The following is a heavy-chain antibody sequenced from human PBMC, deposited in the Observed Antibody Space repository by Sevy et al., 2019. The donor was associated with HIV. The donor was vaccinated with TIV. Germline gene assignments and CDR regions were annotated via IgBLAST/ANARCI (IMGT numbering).Heavy chain of an antibody. D-gene: IGHD3-3*01. Sequence: GGSLRLSCAASGFTFSSYAMSWVRQAPGKGLEWVSAISGSGGSTYYADSVKGRFTISRDNSKNTLYLQMNSLRAEDTAVYYCAMVGRLFGVVIPFDYWGQGTMVTVSS. V-gene: IGHV3-23*01. CDR3: AMVGRLFGVVIPFDY. CDR2: ISGSGGST. CDR1: GFTFSSYA. J-gene: IGHJ4*02.